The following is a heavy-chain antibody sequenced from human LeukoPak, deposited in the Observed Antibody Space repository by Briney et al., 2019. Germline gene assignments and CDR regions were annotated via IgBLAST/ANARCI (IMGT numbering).Heavy chain of an antibody. CDR1: GFTFSSYA. CDR3: AKDSSSSWYYFDY. J-gene: IGHJ4*02. CDR2: ISYDGSNK. D-gene: IGHD6-13*01. V-gene: IGHV3-30-3*01. Sequence: PGGSLRLSCAASGFTFSSYAMSWVRQAPGKGLEWVAVISYDGSNKYYADSVKGRFTISRDNSKNTLYLQMNSLRAEDTAVYYCAKDSSSSWYYFDYWGQGTLVTVSS.